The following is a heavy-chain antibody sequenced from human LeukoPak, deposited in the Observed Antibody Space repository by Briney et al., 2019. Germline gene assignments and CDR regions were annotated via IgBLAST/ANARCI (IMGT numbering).Heavy chain of an antibody. CDR1: GYTFTSYG. Sequence: GASVKVSCKASGYTFTSYGISWVRQAPGQGLEWMGWINPNSGGTNYAQKFQGRVTMTRDTSISTAYMELSRLRSDDTAVYYCAAGLRRGQTDYWGQGTLVTVSS. J-gene: IGHJ4*02. CDR3: AAGLRRGQTDY. V-gene: IGHV1-2*02. CDR2: INPNSGGT. D-gene: IGHD5-24*01.